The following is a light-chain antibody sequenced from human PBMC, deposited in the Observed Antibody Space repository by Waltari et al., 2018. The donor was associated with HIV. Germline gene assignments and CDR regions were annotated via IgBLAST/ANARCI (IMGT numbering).Light chain of an antibody. CDR3: CSYAGSSTFYV. Sequence: QSALTPPASVSGSPGQSITLSCTGTSSDVGSYNLVPWYQMHPGKAPKLRIYEVSKRPSGVSNRFSGSKSGNTASLTFSGLQAEDEADYYCCSYAGSSTFYVFGTGTKVTVL. CDR2: EVS. CDR1: SSDVGSYNL. J-gene: IGLJ1*01. V-gene: IGLV2-23*02.